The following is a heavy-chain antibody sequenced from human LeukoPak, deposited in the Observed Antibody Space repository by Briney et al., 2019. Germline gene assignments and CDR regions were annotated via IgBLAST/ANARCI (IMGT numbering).Heavy chain of an antibody. CDR2: INPNSGGT. D-gene: IGHD2-2*01. CDR3: AREHCSSTSCYYRWFDP. Sequence: GASVKVSCKASGYTLTGYYMHWVRQAPGQGLEWMGWINPNSGGTNYAQKFQGRVTMTRDTSISTAYMELSRLRSDDTAVYYCAREHCSSTSCYYRWFDPWGQGTLVTVSS. V-gene: IGHV1-2*02. J-gene: IGHJ5*02. CDR1: GYTLTGYY.